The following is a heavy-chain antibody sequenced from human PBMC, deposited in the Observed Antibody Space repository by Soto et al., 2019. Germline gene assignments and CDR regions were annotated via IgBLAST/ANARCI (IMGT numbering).Heavy chain of an antibody. Sequence: PSETLSLTCAVSGGSISSSNWWSWVRQPPGKGLEWIGEIYHSGSTNYNPSLKSRVTISVDKSKNQFSLKLSSVTAADTAVYYCARDRSSGSGWYGPSHYYYGMDVWGQGTTVTVSS. CDR2: IYHSGST. D-gene: IGHD6-19*01. J-gene: IGHJ6*02. V-gene: IGHV4-4*02. CDR1: GGSISSSNW. CDR3: ARDRSSGSGWYGPSHYYYGMDV.